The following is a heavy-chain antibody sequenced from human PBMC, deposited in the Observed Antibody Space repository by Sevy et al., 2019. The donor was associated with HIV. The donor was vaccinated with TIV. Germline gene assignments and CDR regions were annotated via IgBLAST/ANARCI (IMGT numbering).Heavy chain of an antibody. CDR2: IFPDDSDT. D-gene: IGHD4-17*01. J-gene: IGHJ6*02. CDR3: ARHHASYGVTGYYYYYGLDV. V-gene: IGHV5-51*01. Sequence: GESLKISCQGSGYIFTSYWIGWVRQIPGKGLEWIGIIFPDDSDTRYSQSFQGHVTISADKSISTAYLQWSSLKASDTAIYYCARHHASYGVTGYYYYYGLDVWGQGTTVTVSS. CDR1: GYIFTSYW.